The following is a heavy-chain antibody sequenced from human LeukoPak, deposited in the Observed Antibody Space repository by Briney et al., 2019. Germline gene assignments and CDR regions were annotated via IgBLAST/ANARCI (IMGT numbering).Heavy chain of an antibody. D-gene: IGHD5-18*01. CDR1: GGSISSSSYY. J-gene: IGHJ5*02. CDR3: ARERSTWIQLLFGWFDP. CDR2: IYYSGST. V-gene: IGHV4-39*07. Sequence: SETLSLTCTVSGGSISSSSYYWGWIRQPPGKGLEWIGSIYYSGSTYYNPSLKSRVTISVDTSKNQFSLKLSPVTAADTAVYYCARERSTWIQLLFGWFDPWGQGTLVTVSS.